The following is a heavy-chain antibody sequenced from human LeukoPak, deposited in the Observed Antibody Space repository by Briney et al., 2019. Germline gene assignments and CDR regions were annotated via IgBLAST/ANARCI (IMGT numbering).Heavy chain of an antibody. CDR1: GYTISGYY. V-gene: IGHV1-2*02. CDR2: SSPNSGGA. CDR3: AREGDGLLSKDFDY. J-gene: IGHJ4*02. D-gene: IGHD2-15*01. Sequence: GASVKVSCKASGYTISGYYIHWVRQAPGQGLEWMGYSSPNSGGANSAQKFRGRVTMTRDTSISTAYMELTRLGSDDTAVYYCAREGDGLLSKDFDYWGQGTLVTVSS.